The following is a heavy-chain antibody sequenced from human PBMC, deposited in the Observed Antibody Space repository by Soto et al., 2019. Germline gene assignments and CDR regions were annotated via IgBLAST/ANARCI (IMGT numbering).Heavy chain of an antibody. J-gene: IGHJ4*02. D-gene: IGHD6-6*01. CDR3: ARASSIAALAGDYPELDY. CDR2: ISYDGSNK. Sequence: LRLSCAASGFTFSSYAMHWVRQAPGKGLEWVAVISYDGSNKYYADSVKGRFTISRDNSKNTLYLQMNSLRAEDTAVYYCARASSIAALAGDYPELDYWGQGTLVTVSS. CDR1: GFTFSSYA. V-gene: IGHV3-30-3*01.